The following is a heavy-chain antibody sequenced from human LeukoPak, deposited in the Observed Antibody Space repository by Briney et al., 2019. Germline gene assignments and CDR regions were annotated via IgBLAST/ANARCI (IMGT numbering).Heavy chain of an antibody. J-gene: IGHJ4*02. CDR2: INNNGRIR. D-gene: IGHD1-26*01. CDR3: ARDVKLVGATDY. CDR1: GFTFSDYW. Sequence: GRSLRLSCAASGFTFSDYWMHWVRQVPGKELVWVARINNNGRIRDYADSVKGRFTISRDNAKNTLYLQMNSLRVEDTAVYYCARDVKLVGATDYWGQGTLVTVSS. V-gene: IGHV3-74*01.